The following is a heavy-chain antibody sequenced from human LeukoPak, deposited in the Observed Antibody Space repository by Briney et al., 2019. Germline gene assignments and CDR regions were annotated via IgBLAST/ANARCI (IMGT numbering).Heavy chain of an antibody. J-gene: IGHJ4*02. D-gene: IGHD4-23*01. CDR1: GFTFSGYW. Sequence: PSGGSLRLSCAASGFTFSGYWMHWVRQAPGRGLVWVSRIYRDGSSTNYADSVKGRFTISRDNSKNTLYLQMNSLRAEDTAVYYCAKNKAQYGGDNFDYWGQGTLVTVSS. V-gene: IGHV3-74*01. CDR2: IYRDGSST. CDR3: AKNKAQYGGDNFDY.